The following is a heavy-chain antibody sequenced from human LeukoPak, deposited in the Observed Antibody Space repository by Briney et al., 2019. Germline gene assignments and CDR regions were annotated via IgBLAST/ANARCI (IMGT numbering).Heavy chain of an antibody. J-gene: IGHJ3*02. V-gene: IGHV4-59*12. D-gene: IGHD3-16*01. CDR3: ARVLGGIDALDI. Sequence: PSETLSLTCTVSGGSISSFYWSWLRQPPGKGLEWIAYIFYSGITNQNPSLKSRVTISVDTSKNQFSLKLTSVTAADTAVYYCARVLGGIDALDIWGRGTMVTVSS. CDR2: IFYSGIT. CDR1: GGSISSFY.